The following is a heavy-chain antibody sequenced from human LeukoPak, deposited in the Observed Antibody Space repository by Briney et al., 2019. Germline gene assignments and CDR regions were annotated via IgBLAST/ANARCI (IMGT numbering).Heavy chain of an antibody. V-gene: IGHV3-23*01. Sequence: GGSLRLSCAASGFTFTRYTMNWVRQAPGKGVEWVSTISASGGSTYYADSVKGRFTISRDNSKNTLYLQMNSLRADDTAVYYCAKDSVYDYDFDYWGQGTLVTVSS. CDR3: AKDSVYDYDFDY. D-gene: IGHD5/OR15-5a*01. CDR1: GFTFTRYT. CDR2: ISASGGST. J-gene: IGHJ4*02.